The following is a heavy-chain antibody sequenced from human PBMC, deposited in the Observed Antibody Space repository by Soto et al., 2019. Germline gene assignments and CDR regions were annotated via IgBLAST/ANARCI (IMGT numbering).Heavy chain of an antibody. CDR1: GYTLTELS. CDR2: FDPEDGET. CDR3: ATGLRFLEWLLQNAFDI. V-gene: IGHV1-24*01. D-gene: IGHD3-3*01. J-gene: IGHJ3*02. Sequence: QVPLVQSGAEVKKPGASVKVSCKVSGYTLTELSMHWVRQAPGKGLEWMGGFDPEDGETIYAQKFQGRVTMTEDTSTDTAYMELSSLRSEDTAVYYCATGLRFLEWLLQNAFDIWGQGTMVTVSS.